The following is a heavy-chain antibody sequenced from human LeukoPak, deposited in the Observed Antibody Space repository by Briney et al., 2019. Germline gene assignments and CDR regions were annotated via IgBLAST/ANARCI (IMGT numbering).Heavy chain of an antibody. CDR2: IYYSGST. D-gene: IGHD3-10*01. Sequence: ASQTLSLTCSVSGGSISSGDYYWSWIRQPPGKGLEWTGYIYYSGSTYYNPSLKSRVTISVDTSKNQFSLKLSSVTAADTAVYYCARDRITMVRGGPVSWFDPWGQGTLVTVSS. J-gene: IGHJ5*02. CDR1: GGSISSGDYY. CDR3: ARDRITMVRGGPVSWFDP. V-gene: IGHV4-30-4*08.